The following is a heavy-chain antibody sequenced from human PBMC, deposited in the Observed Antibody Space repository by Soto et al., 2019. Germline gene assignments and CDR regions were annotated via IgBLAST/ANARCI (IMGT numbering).Heavy chain of an antibody. V-gene: IGHV3-30*18. D-gene: IGHD5-12*01. CDR2: ISYDGSNK. CDR1: GFTFSSYG. Sequence: GGSLRLSCAASGFTFSSYGMHWVRQAPGKGLEWVAVISYDGSNKYYADSVKGRFTISRDNSKNTLYLQMNSPRAEDTAVYYCAKGHRDGYKRRDYWGQGTLVTVSS. CDR3: AKGHRDGYKRRDY. J-gene: IGHJ4*02.